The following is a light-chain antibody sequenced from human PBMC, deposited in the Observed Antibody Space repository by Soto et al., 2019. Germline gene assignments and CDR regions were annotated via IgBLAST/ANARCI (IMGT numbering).Light chain of an antibody. CDR2: GAS. Sequence: EIVLTQSPGTLSLSPGERATLSCRVSQSVSGNYLAWYQQKPGQAPRLLIWGASSRAAGIPDRFSGSGSGTDFTLTISRLAPEDFAVYHCQQYGTSPWTFGQGTKVDIK. CDR1: QSVSGNY. CDR3: QQYGTSPWT. J-gene: IGKJ1*01. V-gene: IGKV3-20*01.